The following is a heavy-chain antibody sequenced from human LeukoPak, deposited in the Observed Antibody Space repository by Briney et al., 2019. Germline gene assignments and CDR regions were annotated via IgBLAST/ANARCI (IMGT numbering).Heavy chain of an antibody. CDR2: IYYSGTT. CDR1: GGSISSYY. CDR3: ALTAEDTAMVRGYYMDV. Sequence: SETLSLKCTVSGGSISSYYWSWIRQPPGKGLEWIGYIYYSGTTNYSPSLQSRVTISVDTSKNQFSLKLSSVTAADTAVYYCALTAEDTAMVRGYYMDVWGKGTTVTVSS. J-gene: IGHJ6*03. V-gene: IGHV4-59*01. D-gene: IGHD5-18*01.